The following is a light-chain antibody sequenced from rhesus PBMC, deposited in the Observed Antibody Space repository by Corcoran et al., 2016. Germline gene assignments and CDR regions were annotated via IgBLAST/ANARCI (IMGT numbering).Light chain of an antibody. V-gene: IGKV1-33*01. CDR3: QQGDRAPLT. CDR2: AGS. J-gene: IGKJ4*01. CDR1: QDISNA. Sequence: DIQMSQSPSSLSASLGDKVTITCRASQDISNALAWYQQKPGKGPQLLIYAGSNLGAGVPSRYSGSRSGTDFTLSISSLQPEDFATYDCQQGDRAPLTFGGGTKVDLK.